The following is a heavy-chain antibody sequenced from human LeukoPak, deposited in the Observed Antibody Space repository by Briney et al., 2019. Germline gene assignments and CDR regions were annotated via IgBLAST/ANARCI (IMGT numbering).Heavy chain of an antibody. CDR2: ISGSGGST. Sequence: PGGSLRLSCAASGFTFSNAWMSWVRQAPGKGLEWVSAISGSGGSTYYADSVKGRFTISRDNSKNTLYLQMNSLRAEDTAVYYCAEDDSSGYYPSRYDYWGQGTLVTVSS. V-gene: IGHV3-23*01. CDR1: GFTFSNAW. CDR3: AEDDSSGYYPSRYDY. D-gene: IGHD3-22*01. J-gene: IGHJ4*02.